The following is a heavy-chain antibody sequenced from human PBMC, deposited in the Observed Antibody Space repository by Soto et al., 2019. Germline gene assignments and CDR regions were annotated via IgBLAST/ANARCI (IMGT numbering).Heavy chain of an antibody. Sequence: GGSLRLSCAASGFTFSSYSMNWVRQAPGKGLEWVSYISSSSSTIYYADSVKGRFTISRDNAKNSLYLQMNSLRAEDTAVYYCARVENVVVPAALDYWGQGTLVTVSS. J-gene: IGHJ4*02. V-gene: IGHV3-48*01. CDR3: ARVENVVVPAALDY. CDR1: GFTFSSYS. D-gene: IGHD2-2*01. CDR2: ISSSSSTI.